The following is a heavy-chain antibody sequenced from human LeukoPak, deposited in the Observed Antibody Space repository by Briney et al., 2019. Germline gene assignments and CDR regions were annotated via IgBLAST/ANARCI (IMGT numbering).Heavy chain of an antibody. CDR3: AKDLSISSSVFDY. CDR1: GFTFSSYG. D-gene: IGHD6-6*01. CDR2: IRYDGSNK. J-gene: IGHJ4*02. Sequence: PGGSLRLSCAASGFTFSSYGMHWVRQAPGKGLEWVAFIRYDGSNKYYADSVKGRFTISRDNSKNTLYLQMNSLRAEDTAVYYCAKDLSISSSVFDYWGQGTLVTVSS. V-gene: IGHV3-30*02.